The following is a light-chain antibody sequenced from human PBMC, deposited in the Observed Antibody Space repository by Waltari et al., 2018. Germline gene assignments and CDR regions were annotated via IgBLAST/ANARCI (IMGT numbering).Light chain of an antibody. Sequence: DIVMTQSPDSLAVSLGERASINCKSSQNLLYNSNNKNYLAWYQQKPGQSPKLLFYWASTRESGVPDRFSGSGSGTDFTLTITTLQTEDVAVYYCQQYYTTPPTFGQGTKLEIK. CDR3: QQYYTTPPT. CDR1: QNLLYNSNNKNY. V-gene: IGKV4-1*01. CDR2: WAS. J-gene: IGKJ2*01.